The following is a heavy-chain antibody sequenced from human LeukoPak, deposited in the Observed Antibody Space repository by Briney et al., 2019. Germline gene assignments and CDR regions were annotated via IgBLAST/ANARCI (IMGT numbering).Heavy chain of an antibody. Sequence: SETLSLTCTVSGDSISGYYWSWIRQPAGKGLEWIGRIFSSGYTNYNPSLKSRVRMSVDTSKNQFSLRLSSVTAADTAVYYYARIVSDCSDTRCRDTFGPWGQGTLVTVSS. CDR3: ARIVSDCSDTRCRDTFGP. V-gene: IGHV4-4*07. D-gene: IGHD2-2*01. CDR1: GDSISGYY. J-gene: IGHJ5*02. CDR2: IFSSGYT.